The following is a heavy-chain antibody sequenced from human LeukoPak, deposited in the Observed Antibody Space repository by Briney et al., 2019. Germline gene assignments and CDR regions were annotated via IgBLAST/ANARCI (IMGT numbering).Heavy chain of an antibody. V-gene: IGHV3-48*02. D-gene: IGHD2-21*01. J-gene: IGHJ4*02. Sequence: GGSLRLSCAASGFTFSDYSMNWVRQAPGRGLEWVSYISSSSTTIFYADTVKGRFTISRDNAKNSLFLQMNGLRDEDTALYYCARERVIAAAGDGFDSWGQGTLVTVSS. CDR3: ARERVIAAAGDGFDS. CDR2: ISSSSTTI. CDR1: GFTFSDYS.